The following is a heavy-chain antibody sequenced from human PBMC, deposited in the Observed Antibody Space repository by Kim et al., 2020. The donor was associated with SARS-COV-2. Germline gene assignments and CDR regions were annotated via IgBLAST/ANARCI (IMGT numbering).Heavy chain of an antibody. V-gene: IGHV4-39*07. CDR3: ARDITMVRGVTSDY. J-gene: IGHJ4*02. CDR2: IYYSGST. Sequence: SETLSLTCTVSGGSISSSSYYWGWIRQPPGKGLEWIGSIYYSGSTYYNPSLKSRVTISVDTSKNQFSLKLSSVTAADTAVYYCARDITMVRGVTSDYWGQGTLVTVSS. CDR1: GGSISSSSYY. D-gene: IGHD3-10*01.